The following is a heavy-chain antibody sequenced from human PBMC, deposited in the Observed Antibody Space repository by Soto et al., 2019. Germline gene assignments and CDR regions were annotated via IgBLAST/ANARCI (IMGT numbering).Heavy chain of an antibody. V-gene: IGHV3-74*01. J-gene: IGHJ2*01. CDR2: INPDGRGT. Sequence: EVQLVESGGGLVQPGGSLTLSCAASGFTFSSYWMHWVRQAPGKGVVWVSSINPDGRGTNYADSEKGRFTTSRDNAKNTLYLQMNSLRPEDTAVYYCARVGQGAWYFDLWGRGTLVTVSS. CDR3: ARVGQGAWYFDL. D-gene: IGHD1-26*01. CDR1: GFTFSSYW.